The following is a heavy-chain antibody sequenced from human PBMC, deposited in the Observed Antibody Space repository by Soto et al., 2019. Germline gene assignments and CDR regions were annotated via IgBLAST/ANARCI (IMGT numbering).Heavy chain of an antibody. CDR3: ATFADYVWGSYRFDY. J-gene: IGHJ4*02. D-gene: IGHD3-16*02. CDR2: FDPEDGET. CDR1: GYTLTELS. V-gene: IGHV1-24*01. Sequence: ASVKVSCKVSGYTLTELSMHWVRQAPGKGLEWMGGFDPEDGETIYAQKFQGRVTMTEDTSTDTAYMELSSLRSEDTAVYNCATFADYVWGSYRFDYWGQGTLVTVSS.